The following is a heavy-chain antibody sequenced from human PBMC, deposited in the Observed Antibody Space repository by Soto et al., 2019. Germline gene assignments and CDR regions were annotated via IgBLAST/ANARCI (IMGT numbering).Heavy chain of an antibody. Sequence: SETLSLTCTVSGASISGFDWSGIRKSAGKGLEWIGRIYATGTTDYNPSLKSRVMMSVDTSKKQFSLKLRSVTAADTAVYYCVRDGTKTLRDWFDPWGRGISVTVS. CDR1: GASISGFD. CDR2: IYATGTT. CDR3: VRDGTKTLRDWFDP. J-gene: IGHJ5*02. V-gene: IGHV4-4*07. D-gene: IGHD1-1*01.